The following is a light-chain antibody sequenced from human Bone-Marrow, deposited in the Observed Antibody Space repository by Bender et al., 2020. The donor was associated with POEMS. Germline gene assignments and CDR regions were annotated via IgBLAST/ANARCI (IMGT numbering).Light chain of an antibody. CDR2: EGS. J-gene: IGLJ1*01. CDR3: RSYTSSGPV. Sequence: QSALTQPASVSGSPGQSITISCTGTSSDVGSYNLVSWYQQYPGRVPTLMFYEGSNRPSGVSNRFSGSKSGNTASLTISGLQAEDEADYYCRSYTSSGPVFGTGTKVTVL. CDR1: SSDVGSYNL. V-gene: IGLV2-14*02.